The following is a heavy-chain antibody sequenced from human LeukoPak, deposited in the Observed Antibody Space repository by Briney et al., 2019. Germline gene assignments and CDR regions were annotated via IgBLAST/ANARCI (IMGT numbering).Heavy chain of an antibody. V-gene: IGHV4-31*03. Sequence: SQTLSLTCTVSGDSISSGGHYWNWLRQRPGKGLEWIGYIFYTASTYYNPSLKSRVTISVDTSKNQFSLKLSSVTAADTAVYYCARSPGIWNEYGRLEYWGQGALVTVSS. CDR3: ARSPGIWNEYGRLEY. D-gene: IGHD1-1*01. CDR1: GDSISSGGHY. J-gene: IGHJ4*02. CDR2: IFYTAST.